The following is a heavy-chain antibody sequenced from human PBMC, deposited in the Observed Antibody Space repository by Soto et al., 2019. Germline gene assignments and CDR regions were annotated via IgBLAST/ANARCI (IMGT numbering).Heavy chain of an antibody. V-gene: IGHV3-15*01. CDR1: GFRFSDAW. D-gene: IGHD1-1*01. CDR3: STDGTNYGYFDY. Sequence: GGSLRLSCAASGFRFSDAWMTWVRQVPGRGLEWVGRIKSKARDGATDYAAAVKGRFTISRDDSKNTLYLQMHSLTAEDTAVYYCSTDGTNYGYFDYWGQGALVTVSS. J-gene: IGHJ4*02. CDR2: IKSKARDGAT.